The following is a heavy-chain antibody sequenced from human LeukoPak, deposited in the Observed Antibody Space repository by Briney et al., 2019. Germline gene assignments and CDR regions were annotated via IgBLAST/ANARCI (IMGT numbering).Heavy chain of an antibody. D-gene: IGHD6-19*01. V-gene: IGHV4-34*01. CDR1: GGSISGYY. J-gene: IGHJ5*02. CDR3: ARVSSSGWYNWFDP. CDR2: INHSGST. Sequence: SETLSLTCTVSGGSISGYYWSWIRQPPGKGLEWIGEINHSGSTNYNPSLKSRVTISVDTSKNQFSLKLSSVTAADTAVYYCARVSSSGWYNWFDPWGQGTLVTVSS.